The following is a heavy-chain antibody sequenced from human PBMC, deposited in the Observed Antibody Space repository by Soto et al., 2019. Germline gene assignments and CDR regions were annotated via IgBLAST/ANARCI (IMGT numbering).Heavy chain of an antibody. V-gene: IGHV1-69*01. Sequence: QVQLVQSGAEVKNPGSSVKVSCKASGGTFSSYAISWVRQAPGQGLEWMGGIIPIFGTANYAQKFQGRVTITADESTSTAYMELSSLRSEDTAVSYFARGGRIFSGLDVWGQGTTVTVAS. D-gene: IGHD3-9*01. J-gene: IGHJ6*02. CDR3: ARGGRIFSGLDV. CDR2: IIPIFGTA. CDR1: GGTFSSYA.